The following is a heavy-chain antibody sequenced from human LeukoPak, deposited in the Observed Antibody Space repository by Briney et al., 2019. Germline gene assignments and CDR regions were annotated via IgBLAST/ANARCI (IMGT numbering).Heavy chain of an antibody. CDR1: GFIFRGYV. CDR2: IWRSGDWT. CDR3: AKDRHDYGDYAFDS. D-gene: IGHD4-17*01. J-gene: IGHJ4*02. V-gene: IGHV3-23*05. Sequence: SGGSLRLSCTASGFIFRGYVMSWVRQAPGKGPEWVAAIWRSGDWTHYVDSVKGRFTISRDNSKNTLYLEMNGLTVADTAIYYCAKDRHDYGDYAFDSWGQGTLVTVSS.